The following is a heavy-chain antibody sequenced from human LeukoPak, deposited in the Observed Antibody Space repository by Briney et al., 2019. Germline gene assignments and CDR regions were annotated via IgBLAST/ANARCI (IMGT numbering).Heavy chain of an antibody. D-gene: IGHD1-1*01. CDR3: ARGLEWGDGFDI. J-gene: IGHJ3*02. V-gene: IGHV4-61*02. Sequence: SQTLSLTCTVSGGSISSGSYYWTWIRQPAGKGLEWIGRVYISGSTNYNPSLKSRVTISVDTSKNHFSLKLTSVTAADTAVYYCARGLEWGDGFDIWGQGTMVTVSS. CDR1: GGSISSGSYY. CDR2: VYISGST.